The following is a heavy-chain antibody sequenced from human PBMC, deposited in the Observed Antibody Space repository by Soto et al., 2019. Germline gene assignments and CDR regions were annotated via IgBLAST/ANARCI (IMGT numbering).Heavy chain of an antibody. CDR1: GYSISSGSY. CDR3: ARAGIGRYCSGGSCSSYYYGMDV. D-gene: IGHD2-15*01. J-gene: IGHJ6*02. Sequence: SETLSLTCTVSGYSISSGSYWSWIRQHPGKGLEWIGYIYYSGSTYYNPSLKSRVTISVDASKNQFSLKLSSVTAADTAVYYCARAGIGRYCSGGSCSSYYYGMDVWGQGTTVTVSS. V-gene: IGHV4-31*03. CDR2: IYYSGST.